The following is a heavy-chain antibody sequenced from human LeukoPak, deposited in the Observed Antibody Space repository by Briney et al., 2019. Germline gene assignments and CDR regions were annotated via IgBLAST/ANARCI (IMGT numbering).Heavy chain of an antibody. CDR1: GFTFSSYS. CDR2: ISSSSSTI. Sequence: PGGSLRLSCAASGFTFSSYSMNWVRQAPGKGLEWVSYISSSSSTIYYTDSVKGRFTISRDNAKNSLYLQMNSLRAEDTAVYYCAREGSSSWGTSWFDPWGQGTLVTVSS. D-gene: IGHD6-13*01. V-gene: IGHV3-48*01. J-gene: IGHJ5*02. CDR3: AREGSSSWGTSWFDP.